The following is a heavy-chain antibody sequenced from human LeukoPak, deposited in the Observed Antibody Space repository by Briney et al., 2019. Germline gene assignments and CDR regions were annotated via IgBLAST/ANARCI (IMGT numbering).Heavy chain of an antibody. J-gene: IGHJ4*02. Sequence: PGGSLRLSCAASGFTFSSYHMNWVRRAPGKGLEWVAAIRGSGGSTYYVDSVKGRFTISRDNSKNTLYLLMNRLRAEDTAIYYCANRGKYYFDYWGQGTLVTVSS. D-gene: IGHD3-10*01. CDR3: ANRGKYYFDY. CDR2: IRGSGGST. CDR1: GFTFSSYH. V-gene: IGHV3-23*01.